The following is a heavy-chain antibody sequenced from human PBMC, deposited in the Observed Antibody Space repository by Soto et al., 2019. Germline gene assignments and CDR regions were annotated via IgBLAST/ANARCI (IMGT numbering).Heavy chain of an antibody. J-gene: IGHJ5*02. CDR3: ARGSSSWYPHIRFDP. V-gene: IGHV1-3*01. CDR1: GYTFTSYA. D-gene: IGHD6-13*01. Sequence: QVQLVQSGAEVKKPGASVKVSCKASGYTFTSYAMHWVRQAPGQRLEWMGWINAGNGNTKYSQKFKGRVTITRDTSASTAYMELSSLRSEDTAVYYCARGSSSWYPHIRFDPWGQGTLVTVSS. CDR2: INAGNGNT.